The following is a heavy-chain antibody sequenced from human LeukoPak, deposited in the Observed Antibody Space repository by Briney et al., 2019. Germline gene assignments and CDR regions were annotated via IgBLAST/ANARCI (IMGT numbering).Heavy chain of an antibody. CDR3: ARAVADTEGSGY. D-gene: IGHD6-19*01. J-gene: IGHJ4*02. V-gene: IGHV3-33*01. CDR2: IWYDGSNK. Sequence: PGGSLRLSCAASGXTFSSYGMHWVRQAPGKGLEWVAVIWYDGSNKYYADSVKGRFTISRDNSKNTLYLQMNSLGAEDTAVYYCARAVADTEGSGYWGQGTLVTVSS. CDR1: GXTFSSYG.